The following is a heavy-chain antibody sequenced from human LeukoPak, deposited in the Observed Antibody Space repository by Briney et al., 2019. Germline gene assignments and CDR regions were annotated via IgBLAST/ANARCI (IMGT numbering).Heavy chain of an antibody. CDR2: IKRDGGDK. J-gene: IGHJ4*02. V-gene: IGHV3-7*05. CDR3: ARGDEYTTSP. D-gene: IGHD2-2*02. CDR1: GFXFSSFW. Sequence: PGRSLRLSCAASGFXFSSFWMSWVRQAPGKGLEWVANIKRDGGDKYYVDSVKGRFSISRDNAKNSLYLHMNSLRAEDTAVYYCARGDEYTTSPWGQGTLVTVSS.